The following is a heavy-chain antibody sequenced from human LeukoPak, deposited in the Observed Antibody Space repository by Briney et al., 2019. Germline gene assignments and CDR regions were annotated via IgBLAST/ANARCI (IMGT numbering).Heavy chain of an antibody. CDR2: ISGSGGAT. CDR3: AKRGRDGDYFDS. J-gene: IGHJ4*02. D-gene: IGHD4-17*01. CDR1: GFTFSNYG. Sequence: GASLRLSCEASGFTFSNYGMNWVRQAPGKGLEWVSAISGSGGATYYAASVKGRFTVFRDNSRDTLYLQMSSLRADDTAIYYCAKRGRDGDYFDSWGQGTLVTVSS. V-gene: IGHV3-23*01.